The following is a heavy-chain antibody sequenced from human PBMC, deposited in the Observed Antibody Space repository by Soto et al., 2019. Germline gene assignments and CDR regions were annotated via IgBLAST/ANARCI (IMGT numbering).Heavy chain of an antibody. CDR1: GFTLRSYG. CDR3: ARSPATYYDFWSGYSEGVDY. J-gene: IGHJ4*02. D-gene: IGHD3-3*01. Sequence: GGSLRLPCAASGFTLRSYGMHWVRQAPGKGLEWLAVISYDESHKYYADSVKGRFTISRDNSKNTPYLQMNSLRAEDTAVYYCARSPATYYDFWSGYSEGVDYWGQGTLVTVSS. V-gene: IGHV3-30*03. CDR2: ISYDESHK.